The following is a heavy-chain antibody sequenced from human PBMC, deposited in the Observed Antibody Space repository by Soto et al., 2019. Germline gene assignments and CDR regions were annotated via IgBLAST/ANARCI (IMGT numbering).Heavy chain of an antibody. CDR1: GGSISSGGYY. V-gene: IGHV4-31*03. CDR2: IYYSGST. J-gene: IGHJ6*03. D-gene: IGHD3-10*01. Sequence: SETLSLTCTVSGGSISSGGYYWSWIRQHPGKGLEWIGYIYYSGSTYYNPSLKSRVTISVDTSKNQFSLKLSSVTAADTAVYYCARARGDYYYYYYMDVWGQGTMVTVSS. CDR3: ARARGDYYYYYYMDV.